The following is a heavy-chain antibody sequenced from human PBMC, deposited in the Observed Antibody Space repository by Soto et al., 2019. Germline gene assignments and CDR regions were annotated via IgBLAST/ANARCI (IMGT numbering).Heavy chain of an antibody. V-gene: IGHV4-31*03. CDR2: IYYSGST. J-gene: IGHJ4*02. D-gene: IGHD6-6*01. CDR1: GGSISSGGYY. CDR3: ARVRPYISSPYYFDY. Sequence: QVQLQESGPGLVKPSQTLSLTCTVSGGSISSGGYYWSWIRQHPGKGLEWIGYIYYSGSTYYNPSLKSRVTISVDTSKNQFSLKLRSVTAADTAVYDWARVRPYISSPYYFDYWGQGTLVTVSS.